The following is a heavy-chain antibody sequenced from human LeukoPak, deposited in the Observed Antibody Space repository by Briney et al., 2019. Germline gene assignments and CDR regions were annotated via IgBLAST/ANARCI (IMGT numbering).Heavy chain of an antibody. D-gene: IGHD4-23*01. CDR1: GGSISSSSYY. V-gene: IGHV4-39*07. J-gene: IGHJ4*02. Sequence: SETLSLTCTVSGGSISSSSYYWGWIRQPPGKGLEWIGSIYYSGSTYYNPSLKSRVTISVDTPKNQFSLKLSSVTAADTAVYYCARGDAGVVTYYYWGQGTLVTVSS. CDR2: IYYSGST. CDR3: ARGDAGVVTYYY.